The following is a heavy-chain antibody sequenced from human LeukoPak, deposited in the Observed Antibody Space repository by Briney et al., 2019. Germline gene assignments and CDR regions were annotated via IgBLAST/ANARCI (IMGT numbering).Heavy chain of an antibody. D-gene: IGHD3-10*01. CDR1: RDTFTSYN. V-gene: IGHV1-18*01. CDR2: ISVYKGNT. Sequence: GASVKVSYKASRDTFTSYNINWVRQPPGQGLESMGWISVYKGNTNYAQKLQGRVTMTTDTSTSTAYMELRSVRSDDTAVYYCTRDSGSYYDYWGQGTLVTVSS. CDR3: TRDSGSYYDY. J-gene: IGHJ4*02.